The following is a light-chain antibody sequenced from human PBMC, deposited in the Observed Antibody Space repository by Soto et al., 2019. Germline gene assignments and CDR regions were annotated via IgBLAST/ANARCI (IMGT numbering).Light chain of an antibody. Sequence: DIVMTQSPATLSVSPGARASLSGRASQSVSSNLAWYQQRLGQTPRLLISGASTRATGIPARFSGSVSGTEVTLTISSLQPDDFATYYGQQYNSYSWTFGQGTKVDI. J-gene: IGKJ1*01. CDR3: QQYNSYSWT. V-gene: IGKV3-15*01. CDR2: GAS. CDR1: QSVSSN.